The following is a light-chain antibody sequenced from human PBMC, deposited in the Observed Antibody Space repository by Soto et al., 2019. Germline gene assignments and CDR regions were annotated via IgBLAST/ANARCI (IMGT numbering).Light chain of an antibody. Sequence: QSVLTQPPSVSGAPGQRVTISCTWSSSNIGAGYDVHWYQQLPGTAPKLLLYGNSNRPSGVPDRFSGSKSGTSASLAITGFQAEDEADYYCQSYDSSLSGFYVFGTGTKLTVL. CDR3: QSYDSSLSGFYV. V-gene: IGLV1-40*01. CDR1: SSNIGAGYD. J-gene: IGLJ1*01. CDR2: GNS.